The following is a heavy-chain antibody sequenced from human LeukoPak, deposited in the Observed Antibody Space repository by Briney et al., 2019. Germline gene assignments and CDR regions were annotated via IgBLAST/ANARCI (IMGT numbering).Heavy chain of an antibody. J-gene: IGHJ5*02. CDR2: IFPGDSAT. Sequence: GESLKTSCKGSGYTFTIYWIGWVRQMHGKGLEWMGIIFPGDSATTYSPSFQGQVTISADKSISTAYLQWSSLKASDAAMYYCARLTGDWFDPWGQGTLVTVSS. CDR3: ARLTGDWFDP. V-gene: IGHV5-51*01. CDR1: GYTFTIYW. D-gene: IGHD3-10*01.